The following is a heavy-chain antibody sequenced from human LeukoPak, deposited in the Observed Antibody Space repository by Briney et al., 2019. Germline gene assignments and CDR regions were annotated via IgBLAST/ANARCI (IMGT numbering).Heavy chain of an antibody. CDR1: GGSISSSSYY. CDR2: IYYSGST. V-gene: IGHV4-39*07. J-gene: IGHJ4*02. CDR3: ATTSWEWSTLGY. D-gene: IGHD3-3*01. Sequence: SETLSLTCTVSGGSISSSSYYWGWIRQSPGKGLEWIGSIYYSGSTYYNPSLKSRVTISVDTSKNQFSLKLSSVTAADTAVYYCATTSWEWSTLGYWGQGTLVTVSS.